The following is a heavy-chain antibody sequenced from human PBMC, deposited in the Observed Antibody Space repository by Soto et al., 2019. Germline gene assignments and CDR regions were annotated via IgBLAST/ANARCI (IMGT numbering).Heavy chain of an antibody. CDR1: GGTFSSYP. V-gene: IGHV1-69*02. J-gene: IGHJ5*02. D-gene: IGHD2-21*01. CDR3: ARTRAATDSLYWFDP. CDR2: IIPILNIA. Sequence: QVQLVQSGAEVKKPGSSVKVSCKASGGTFSSYPISWVRQAPGQGLEWMGRIIPILNIANYAQKFQGRVTLTADKSMNTAYMELSSLRSEDTAVYYCARTRAATDSLYWFDPWGQGTLVTVSS.